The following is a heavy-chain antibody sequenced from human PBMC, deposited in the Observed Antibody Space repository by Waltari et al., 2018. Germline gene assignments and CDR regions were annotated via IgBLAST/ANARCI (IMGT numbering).Heavy chain of an antibody. CDR2: IYHSGST. J-gene: IGHJ4*02. D-gene: IGHD3-3*01. V-gene: IGHV4-38-2*01. CDR3: ARLYDFWSGYLSPDYFDY. CDR1: GYSISTGYH. Sequence: QVQLQESGPGLGKPSETLSLPCAVPGYSISTGYHWGWVRPPPGRGLEWIGSIYHSGSTYYNPSLKSRVTISLDTSKNQFSLKLSSVTAADTAVYYCARLYDFWSGYLSPDYFDYWGQGTLVTVSS.